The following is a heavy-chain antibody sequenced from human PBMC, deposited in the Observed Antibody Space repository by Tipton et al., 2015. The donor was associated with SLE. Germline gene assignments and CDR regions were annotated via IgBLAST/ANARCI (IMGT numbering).Heavy chain of an antibody. V-gene: IGHV4-4*02. CDR3: AREPVYYYYYMDV. CDR2: INHSGSG. Sequence: GSLRLSCAVSGGSIRSTNWWSWVRQPPGKGLEWIGEINHSGSGNNNPSLKSRVTISVDTSKNQFSLKLSSVTAADTAVYYCAREPVYYYYYMDVWGKGTTVTVSS. J-gene: IGHJ6*03. CDR1: GGSIRSTNW.